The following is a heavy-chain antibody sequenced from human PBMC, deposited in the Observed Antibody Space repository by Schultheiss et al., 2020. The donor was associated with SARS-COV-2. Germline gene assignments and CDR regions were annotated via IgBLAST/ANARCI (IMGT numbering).Heavy chain of an antibody. Sequence: SETLSLTCAVYGGSFSGYYWSWIRQPPGKGLEWIGSINYSGTTYYNPSLKSRVTISVDTSKNQFSLKLTSVTAADTAVYYCARGPIFGIVSNWFDPWGQGTLVTVSS. CDR1: GGSFSGYY. CDR2: INYSGTT. J-gene: IGHJ5*02. D-gene: IGHD3-3*01. CDR3: ARGPIFGIVSNWFDP. V-gene: IGHV4-34*01.